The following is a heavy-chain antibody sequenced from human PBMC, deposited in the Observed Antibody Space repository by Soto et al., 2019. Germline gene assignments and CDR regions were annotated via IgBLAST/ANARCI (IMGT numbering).Heavy chain of an antibody. CDR1: GFPFGNFL. Sequence: VGSLRLSCTASGFPFGNFLMSWFRQAPGKGMEWVGFIRSQPYGGTAEYAASVRGRFTISRDDSKGIAYLQMNSLQTEDSGVYYCIGSFPFWGQGTLVTVSS. CDR3: IGSFPF. D-gene: IGHD3-10*01. CDR2: IRSQPYGGTA. V-gene: IGHV3-49*03. J-gene: IGHJ4*02.